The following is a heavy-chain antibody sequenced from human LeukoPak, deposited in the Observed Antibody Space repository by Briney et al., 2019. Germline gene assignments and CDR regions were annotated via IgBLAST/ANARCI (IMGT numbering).Heavy chain of an antibody. CDR3: ARRIAAAGDWFDP. V-gene: IGHV1-2*02. CDR1: GYTFTGYY. D-gene: IGHD6-13*01. Sequence: ASVKVSCKASGYTFTGYYMHWVRQAPGQGLEWMGWINPNSGGTNYAQKFQGRVTMTRDTSIGTAYMELSRLRSDDTAVYYYARRIAAAGDWFDPWGQGTLVTVSS. CDR2: INPNSGGT. J-gene: IGHJ5*02.